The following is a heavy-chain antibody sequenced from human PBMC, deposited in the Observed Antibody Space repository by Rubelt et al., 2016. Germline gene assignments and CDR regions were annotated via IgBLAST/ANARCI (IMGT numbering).Heavy chain of an antibody. V-gene: IGHV3-7*02. Sequence: ESGGGLVQPGGSLRLSCAASGFTFSSYWMSWVRQAPGKGLEWVANIRQDGGEKYYVDSVKGRFTISRDNAKNSLFLQMNSLRAEDTAVYYCVRSRTIFGVVIPYYFDYWGQGSLVTVSS. D-gene: IGHD3-3*01. CDR3: VRSRTIFGVVIPYYFDY. J-gene: IGHJ4*02. CDR1: GFTFSSYW. CDR2: IRQDGGEK.